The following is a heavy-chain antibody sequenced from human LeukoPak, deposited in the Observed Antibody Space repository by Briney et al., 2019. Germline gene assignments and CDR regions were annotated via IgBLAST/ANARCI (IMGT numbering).Heavy chain of an antibody. CDR1: GYTLTELS. CDR3: ATATTYYYGSGSYYFDY. J-gene: IGHJ4*02. V-gene: IGHV1-24*01. D-gene: IGHD3-10*01. CDR2: FDPEDGET. Sequence: GASVKVSCKVSGYTLTELSMHWVRQAPGKGLEWMGGFDPEDGETIYAQKFQGRVTMTEDTSTDTAYMELSSPRSEDTAVYYCATATTYYYGSGSYYFDYWGQGTLVTVSS.